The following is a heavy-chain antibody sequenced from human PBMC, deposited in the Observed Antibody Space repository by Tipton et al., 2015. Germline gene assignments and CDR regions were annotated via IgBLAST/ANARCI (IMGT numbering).Heavy chain of an antibody. CDR2: ISGSGGST. V-gene: IGHV3-48*03. Sequence: SLRLSCAASGFTFSSYEMNWVRQAPGKGLEWVSAISGSGGSTYYADSVKGRFTISRDNAKNSLFLQMNSLRDEDTAVYYCARSCSSTSCYSGTGTYYNYAMDVWGQGTTVTVSS. CDR3: ARSCSSTSCYSGTGTYYNYAMDV. CDR1: GFTFSSYE. D-gene: IGHD2-2*01. J-gene: IGHJ6*02.